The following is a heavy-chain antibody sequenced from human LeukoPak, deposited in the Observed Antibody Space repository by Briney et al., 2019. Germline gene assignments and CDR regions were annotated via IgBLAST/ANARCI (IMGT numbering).Heavy chain of an antibody. CDR1: GGSISSSNW. V-gene: IGHV4-4*02. Sequence: SETLSLTFAVSGGSISSSNWWSWVRQPPGKGLEWIGEINHSGSTNYNPSLKSRVTISVDTSKNQFSLKLSSVTAADTAVYYCARGYSSSWYAAYYYYYMDVWGKGTTVTVSS. CDR3: ARGYSSSWYAAYYYYYMDV. D-gene: IGHD6-13*01. CDR2: INHSGST. J-gene: IGHJ6*03.